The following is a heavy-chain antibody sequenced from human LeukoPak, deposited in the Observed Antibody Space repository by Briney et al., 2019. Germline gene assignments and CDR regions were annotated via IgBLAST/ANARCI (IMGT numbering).Heavy chain of an antibody. V-gene: IGHV3-30*02. D-gene: IGHD1-26*01. J-gene: IGHJ4*02. CDR1: GFTFSSYG. CDR3: AKDSGSYGVGDY. Sequence: GGSLRLSCAASGFTFSSYGMHWVRQAPGKGLEWVAFIRYDGSNKYYADSVKGRFTISRDNSKNTLYLQMNSLRAEDTAVYYCAKDSGSYGVGDYWGQGTLVTVSS. CDR2: IRYDGSNK.